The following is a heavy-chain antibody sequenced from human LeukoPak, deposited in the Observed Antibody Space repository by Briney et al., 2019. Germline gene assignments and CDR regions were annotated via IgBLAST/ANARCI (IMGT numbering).Heavy chain of an antibody. D-gene: IGHD2-2*01. Sequence: SQTLSLTCAISGDSVSSNSVTWNWIRQSPSRGTEWLGRTYSRSTWYNDYAVSVRGRITVNPHTSKHQFSLHLNSVTPGDTAVYYCARRLTQYDCFDPWGQGILVTVSS. J-gene: IGHJ5*02. CDR1: GDSVSSNSVT. CDR3: ARRLTQYDCFDP. V-gene: IGHV6-1*01. CDR2: TYSRSTWYN.